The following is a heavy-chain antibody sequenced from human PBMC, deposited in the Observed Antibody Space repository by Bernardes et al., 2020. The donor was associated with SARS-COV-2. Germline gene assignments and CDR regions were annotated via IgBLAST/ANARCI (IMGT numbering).Heavy chain of an antibody. CDR1: GQRLTDLS. Sequence: ASVKVSCKLSGQRLTDLSIHWLRQAPGKGLEWVGHFDPEDGETFYARKRQGRVTMTEDFSTDTAYMEVTSLTHEDTAVYYCATGHSGDLSPFLSWGQGTLVTVSS. J-gene: IGHJ5*02. CDR3: ATGHSGDLSPFLS. V-gene: IGHV1-24*01. CDR2: FDPEDGET. D-gene: IGHD2-21*01.